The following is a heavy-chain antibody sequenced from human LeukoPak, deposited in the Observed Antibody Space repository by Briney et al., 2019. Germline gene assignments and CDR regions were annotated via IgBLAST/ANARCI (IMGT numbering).Heavy chain of an antibody. J-gene: IGHJ5*02. Sequence: SETLSLTCTVSGGSVSSGSDYWSWIRQPPGKGLEWIGDIYYSGSTNYNPSLKSRVTISVDTSKTQFSLKLSSVTAADTAVYYCARRSGVVPLPLGWFDPWGQGTLVTVSS. CDR3: ARRSGVVPLPLGWFDP. V-gene: IGHV4-61*01. CDR2: IYYSGST. CDR1: GGSVSSGSDY. D-gene: IGHD3-3*01.